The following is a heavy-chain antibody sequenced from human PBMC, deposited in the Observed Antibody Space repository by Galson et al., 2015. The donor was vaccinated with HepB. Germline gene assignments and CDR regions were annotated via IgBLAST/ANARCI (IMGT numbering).Heavy chain of an antibody. CDR1: GYTLTELS. J-gene: IGHJ4*02. V-gene: IGHV1-24*01. CDR2: FDPEDGET. Sequence: SVKVSCKVSGYTLTELSMHWVRQAPGKGLEWMGGFDPEDGETIYAQKFQGRVTMTEDTSTDTAYMELSSLRSEDTAVYYCATGGRGELPTAFDYWGQGTLVTVSS. CDR3: ATGGRGELPTAFDY. D-gene: IGHD1-26*01.